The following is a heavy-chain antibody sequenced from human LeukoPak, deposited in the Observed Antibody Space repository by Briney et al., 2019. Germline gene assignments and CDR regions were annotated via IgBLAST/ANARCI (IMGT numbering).Heavy chain of an antibody. Sequence: SETLSLTCTVSGGSISSYYWSWIRQPAGKGLEWIGRIYASGRTNYNPSLKSRVTISVDTSKNQFSLKLSSVTAADTAVYYCARGSSRYYYDSSGFLDYWGQGTLVTVSS. V-gene: IGHV4-4*07. CDR1: GGSISSYY. CDR3: ARGSSRYYYDSSGFLDY. D-gene: IGHD3-22*01. CDR2: IYASGRT. J-gene: IGHJ4*02.